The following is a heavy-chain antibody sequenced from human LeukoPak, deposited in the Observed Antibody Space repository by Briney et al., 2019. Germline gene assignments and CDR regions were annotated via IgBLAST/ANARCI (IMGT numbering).Heavy chain of an antibody. Sequence: GGSLRLSXAASGFTFSIYYMTWVRQAPGKGLEWISSISTSGAYIYYADSVKGRFTISRDNAKNSLYLQMNSLRAEDSAVYDCARYPLSYSDYYMDVWGTGTTVTVSS. V-gene: IGHV3-21*01. D-gene: IGHD2-15*01. J-gene: IGHJ6*03. CDR2: ISTSGAYI. CDR1: GFTFSIYY. CDR3: ARYPLSYSDYYMDV.